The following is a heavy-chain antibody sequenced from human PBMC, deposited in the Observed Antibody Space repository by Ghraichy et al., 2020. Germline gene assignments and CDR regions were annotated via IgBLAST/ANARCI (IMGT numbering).Heavy chain of an antibody. Sequence: GGSLRLSCSASGFTFSSYAIHWVRQAPGKGLEYVSAISSNGGSTYYADSVKGRFTISRDNSKNTLYLQMSSLRAEDTAVYYCVKGGFMIVVGGAFDIWGQGTMVTVSS. J-gene: IGHJ3*02. CDR2: ISSNGGST. V-gene: IGHV3-64D*06. CDR3: VKGGFMIVVGGAFDI. D-gene: IGHD3-22*01. CDR1: GFTFSSYA.